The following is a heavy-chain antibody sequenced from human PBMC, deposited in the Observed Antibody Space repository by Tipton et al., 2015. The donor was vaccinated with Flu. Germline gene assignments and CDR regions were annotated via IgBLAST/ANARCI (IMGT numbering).Heavy chain of an antibody. CDR1: GGSLSGYY. D-gene: IGHD5-12*01. J-gene: IGHJ4*02. CDR3: ARDGYSGYDFGYYFDS. CDR2: IYTGGSS. Sequence: TLSLTCTVSGGSLSGYYWSWIRQPAGKGLEWIGRIYTGGSSYYNPSLKSRVTMSVDTSKNQFSLKLDSMTAADTAVYFCARDGYSGYDFGYYFDSWGQGTLVIVSS. V-gene: IGHV4-4*07.